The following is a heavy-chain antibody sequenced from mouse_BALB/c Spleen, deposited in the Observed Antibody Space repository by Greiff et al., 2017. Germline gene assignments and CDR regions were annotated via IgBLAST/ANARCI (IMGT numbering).Heavy chain of an antibody. V-gene: IGHV1-87*01. Sequence: QVQLQQSGAELARPGASVKLSCKASGYTFTSYWMQWVKQRPGQGLEWIGAIYPGDGDTRYTQKFKGKATLTADKSSSTAYMQLSSLASEDSAVYYCARWGGNPFAYWGQGTLVTVSA. D-gene: IGHD2-1*01. CDR1: GYTFTSYW. CDR2: IYPGDGDT. CDR3: ARWGGNPFAY. J-gene: IGHJ3*01.